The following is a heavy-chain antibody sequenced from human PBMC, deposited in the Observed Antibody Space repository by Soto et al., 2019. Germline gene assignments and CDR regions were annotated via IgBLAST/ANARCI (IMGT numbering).Heavy chain of an antibody. CDR3: ARGGVSTRTFDY. V-gene: IGHV5-51*01. J-gene: IGHJ4*02. D-gene: IGHD3-3*01. CDR2: IYPSDSDT. CDR1: GYNVAGYW. Sequence: PGESLKISCKGSGYNVAGYWIAWVRQMPGKGLELMGIIYPSDSDTRYRPSFQGQVTISADKSISSAYLQWSSLRASDTAMYYCARGGVSTRTFDYWGQGTPVTAPQ.